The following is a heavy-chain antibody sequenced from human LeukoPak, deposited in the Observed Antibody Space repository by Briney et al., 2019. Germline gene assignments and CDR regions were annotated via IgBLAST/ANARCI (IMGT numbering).Heavy chain of an antibody. CDR2: INQDGSKE. V-gene: IGHV3-7*01. D-gene: IGHD5-12*01. CDR1: GFTFSNYW. J-gene: IGHJ4*02. Sequence: GGSLRLSCAASGFTFSNYWMTWVRQAPGKGLEWVAHINQDGSKEYYMDSVKARFTISRDNAKNSLSLQMNSLSAEDTAVYYCVRDGGVSGYDLLDYWGQGTLVTVSS. CDR3: VRDGGVSGYDLLDY.